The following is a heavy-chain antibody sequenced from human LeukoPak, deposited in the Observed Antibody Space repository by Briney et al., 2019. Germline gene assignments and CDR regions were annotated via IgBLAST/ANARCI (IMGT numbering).Heavy chain of an antibody. CDR2: INPSGGST. V-gene: IGHV1-46*01. J-gene: IGHJ6*03. CDR1: GYTFTSYY. CDR3: ARGGGMPENAVLPATILYYFYYMDV. Sequence: ASVKVSCKASGYTFTSYYMHWVRQDPGQGLQWMGIINPSGGSTSHAQKFQDRVTMTRDMSTSTAYMELSSLTSDDTAVYYCARGGGMPENAVLPATILYYFYYMDVWGEGTTVTVSS. D-gene: IGHD2-2*02.